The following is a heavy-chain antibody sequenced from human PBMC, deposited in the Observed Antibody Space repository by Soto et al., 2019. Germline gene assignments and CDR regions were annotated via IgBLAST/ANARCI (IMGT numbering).Heavy chain of an antibody. CDR1: GFTFGSYA. D-gene: IGHD6-19*01. CDR3: AKRGRGAVAFDY. Sequence: EVQLLESGGGLVQPGGSLRLSCAASGFTFGSYAMSWVRQAPGKGLDWVSNISGSGGSTYYADSVKGRFTISRDNSKNTLHLQMNSLRVEDTAVYYCAKRGRGAVAFDYWGQGTLVTVSS. J-gene: IGHJ4*02. CDR2: ISGSGGST. V-gene: IGHV3-23*01.